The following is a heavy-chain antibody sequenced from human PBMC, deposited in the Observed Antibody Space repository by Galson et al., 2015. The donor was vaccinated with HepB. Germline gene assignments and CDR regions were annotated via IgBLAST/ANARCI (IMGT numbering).Heavy chain of an antibody. V-gene: IGHV3-66*02. J-gene: IGHJ4*02. CDR1: GFTVSSNY. Sequence: SLRLSCAASGFTVSSNYMSWVRQAPGKGLEWVSVIYSGGSTYYADSVKGRFTISRDNSKNTLYLQMNSLRAEDTAVYYCARGFRGVVVVAAIDPYFDYWGQGTLVTVSS. CDR2: IYSGGST. CDR3: ARGFRGVVVVAAIDPYFDY. D-gene: IGHD2-15*01.